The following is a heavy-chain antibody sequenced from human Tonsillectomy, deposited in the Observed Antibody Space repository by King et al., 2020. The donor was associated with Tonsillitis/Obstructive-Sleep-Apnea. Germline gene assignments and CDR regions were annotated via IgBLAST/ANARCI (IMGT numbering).Heavy chain of an antibody. CDR2: INDSGST. CDR1: GGSFSGYY. D-gene: IGHD6-13*01. Sequence: VQLQQWGAGLLKPSETLSLTCAVFGGSFSGYYWNWIRQPPEKGLEWIGEINDSGSTSYNPSLKSRLTISLDTSKSQFSLNLSSVTAADTAVYFCARRTECSWTEGYYYSDMGVWGKGTTVTVSS. V-gene: IGHV4-34*01. J-gene: IGHJ6*03. CDR3: ARRTECSWTEGYYYSDMGV.